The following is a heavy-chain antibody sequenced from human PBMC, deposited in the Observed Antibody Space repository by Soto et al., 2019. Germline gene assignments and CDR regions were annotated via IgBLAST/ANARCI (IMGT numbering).Heavy chain of an antibody. V-gene: IGHV4-4*02. CDR3: TTYYYGSGRYRSYYCYYKDV. CDR2: IYHSGST. J-gene: IGHJ6*03. D-gene: IGHD3-10*01. CDR1: SGSISSSNW. Sequence: TLSLTCAVSSGSISSSNWWSWVRQPPGKGLEWIGEIYHSGSTNYNPSLKSRVTISVDKSKNQFSLKLSSVTAADTAVYYCTTYYYGSGRYRSYYCYYKDVWGKGTTVTVSS.